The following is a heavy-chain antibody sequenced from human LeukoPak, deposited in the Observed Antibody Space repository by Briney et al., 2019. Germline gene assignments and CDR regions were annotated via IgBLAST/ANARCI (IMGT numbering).Heavy chain of an antibody. D-gene: IGHD4-23*01. CDR2: ISGSGGIT. J-gene: IGHJ4*02. CDR3: AKERGNNGGNTNGYFDY. V-gene: IGHV3-23*01. Sequence: SGGSLRLSCAVSGFTFSTYAMSWVRQAPGKGLEWVSVISGSGGITYSADSVKGRFSISRDNSKNTLYLQMNSLRAEDTAAYYCAKERGNNGGNTNGYFDYWGQGTLVTVSS. CDR1: GFTFSTYA.